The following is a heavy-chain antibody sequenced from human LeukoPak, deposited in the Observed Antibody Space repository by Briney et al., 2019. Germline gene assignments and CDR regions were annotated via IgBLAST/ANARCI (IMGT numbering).Heavy chain of an antibody. V-gene: IGHV3-7*05. CDR2: IKQDGSEI. CDR3: ARDKTVGATILDY. J-gene: IGHJ4*01. CDR1: GFTFSSYW. Sequence: GGYVRLSCAASGFTFSSYWMSWDRQAPGRGPEWVANIKQDGSEIYYVDSVKGRFTISRDNAKDSLYLQMNSLRAEDTAVYYCARDKTVGATILDYWGHGYLVTVSS. D-gene: IGHD1-26*01.